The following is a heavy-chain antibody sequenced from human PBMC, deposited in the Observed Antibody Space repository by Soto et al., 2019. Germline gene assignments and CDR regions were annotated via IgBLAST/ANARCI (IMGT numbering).Heavy chain of an antibody. CDR3: ARVIGGLYYFDY. V-gene: IGHV1-3*01. CDR1: GYTLTSYA. J-gene: IGHJ4*02. D-gene: IGHD3-16*01. Sequence: ASVKVCCKASGYTLTSYAIQWVRQAPGQRLEWMGWINAGNGNTKYSQKFQGRATSTRDTSASTAYMELSSLRSEDTAVHYCARVIGGLYYFDYWGQGTLVTVSS. CDR2: INAGNGNT.